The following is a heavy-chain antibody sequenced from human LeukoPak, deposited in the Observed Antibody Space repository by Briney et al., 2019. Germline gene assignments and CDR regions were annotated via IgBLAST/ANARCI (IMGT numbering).Heavy chain of an antibody. CDR2: ISAYNGNT. CDR3: ARVLLWFGEYYPDY. CDR1: GYTFTSYG. J-gene: IGHJ4*02. V-gene: IGHV1-18*01. Sequence: ASVKVSCKASGYTFTSYGISWVRQAPGQGLEWMGWISAYNGNTNYAQKLQGRVTMTTDTSTSTAYMEPRSLRSDDTAVYYCARVLLWFGEYYPDYWGQGTLVAVSS. D-gene: IGHD3-10*01.